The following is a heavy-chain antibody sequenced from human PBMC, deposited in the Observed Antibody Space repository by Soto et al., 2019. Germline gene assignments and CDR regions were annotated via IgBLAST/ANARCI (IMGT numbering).Heavy chain of an antibody. V-gene: IGHV4-34*01. J-gene: IGHJ5*02. D-gene: IGHD6-6*01. Sequence: SETLSLTCAVYCGSFSGYYWSWIRQPPGKGLEWIGEINHSGSTNYNPSLKSGVTMSVDTSKNQFSLKLSSVTAADSAMYYRAGTSRFDRWGQGALVIVS. CDR3: AGTSRFDR. CDR2: INHSGST. CDR1: CGSFSGYY.